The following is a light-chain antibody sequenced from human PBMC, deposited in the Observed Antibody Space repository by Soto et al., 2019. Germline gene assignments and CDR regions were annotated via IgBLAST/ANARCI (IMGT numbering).Light chain of an antibody. CDR2: STS. V-gene: IGLV7-43*01. Sequence: QAVVTQEPSLTVSPGWTVTLTCASSTGAVTSGYYANWFQQKPGQAPRALISSTSNKHSWTPARFSGSLLGGKAALTLSGMQPEDEAEYYCLLFYRDAWVFGGGTKLTVL. J-gene: IGLJ3*02. CDR3: LLFYRDAWV. CDR1: TGAVTSGYY.